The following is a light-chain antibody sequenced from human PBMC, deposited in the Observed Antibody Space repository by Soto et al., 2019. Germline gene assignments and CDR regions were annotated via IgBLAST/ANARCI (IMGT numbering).Light chain of an antibody. CDR2: GAS. CDR3: QKYDSAPFT. V-gene: IGKV1-27*01. J-gene: IGKJ3*01. CDR1: RGVGNS. Sequence: DIQMTQSPSSLYASVGDRVTITCRASRGVGNSLAWYQQKPGKVPTLLIYGASTLESGVPSRFSGSRSGTFFTIIINSLQPDDVATYYCQKYDSAPFTFGPGSKVNLK.